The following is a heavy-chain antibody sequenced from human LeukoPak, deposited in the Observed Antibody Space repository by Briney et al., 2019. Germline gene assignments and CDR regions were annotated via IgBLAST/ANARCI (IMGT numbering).Heavy chain of an antibody. CDR1: GFTFRSYC. CDR2: INSDGSST. Sequence: GGSLRLSCAASGFTFRSYCMHWVRQAPGKGLVWVSRINSDGSSTSYADSVKGRFTISRDNAKNTLYLQMNSLRVEDSAVYYCARDQIYCSGGYCYFDYWGQGTLVTVSS. J-gene: IGHJ4*02. CDR3: ARDQIYCSGGYCYFDY. D-gene: IGHD2-15*01. V-gene: IGHV3-74*01.